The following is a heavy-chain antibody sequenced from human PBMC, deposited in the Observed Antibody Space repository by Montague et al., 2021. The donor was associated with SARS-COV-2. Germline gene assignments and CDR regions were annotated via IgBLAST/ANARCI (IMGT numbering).Heavy chain of an antibody. J-gene: IGHJ6*03. CDR2: INPNSGGT. Sequence: SVKVSCKASGYTFTGYYMHWVRQAPGQGLEWMGWINPNSGGTNYAQKFQGRVTMTRDTSISTAYMELSRLRSDDTAVYYCASAAGGSYYAYYYYYYMDVWGKGTTVTVSS. V-gene: IGHV1-2*02. D-gene: IGHD1-26*01. CDR1: GYTFTGYY. CDR3: ASAAGGSYYAYYYYYYMDV.